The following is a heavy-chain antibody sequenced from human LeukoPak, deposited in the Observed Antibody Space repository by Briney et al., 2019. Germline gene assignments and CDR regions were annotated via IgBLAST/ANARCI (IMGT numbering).Heavy chain of an antibody. CDR3: ARGYCSGGSCYHFDY. J-gene: IGHJ4*02. D-gene: IGHD2-15*01. Sequence: ASVKVSCKASGFTFTGYYFHWVRQAPGQGLEWMGWINPNSGGTNYAQKFQGRVTMTRDTSISTAYMELSRLRSDDTAVYYCARGYCSGGSCYHFDYWGQGTLVTVSS. V-gene: IGHV1-2*02. CDR2: INPNSGGT. CDR1: GFTFTGYY.